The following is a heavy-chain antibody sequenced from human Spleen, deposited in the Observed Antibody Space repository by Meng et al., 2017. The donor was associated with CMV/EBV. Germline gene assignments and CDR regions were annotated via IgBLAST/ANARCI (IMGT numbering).Heavy chain of an antibody. CDR2: ISAYNGNT. J-gene: IGHJ6*02. CDR3: ARDQSNHSYGMDV. Sequence: ASVKVSCKASGYTFTSYGISWVRQAPGQGLEWMGWISAYNGNTNYAQKLQGRVTITADTSTSTAFMELSSLRSEDTAVYYCARDQSNHSYGMDVWGQGTTVTVSS. CDR1: GYTFTSYG. D-gene: IGHD1-14*01. V-gene: IGHV1-18*01.